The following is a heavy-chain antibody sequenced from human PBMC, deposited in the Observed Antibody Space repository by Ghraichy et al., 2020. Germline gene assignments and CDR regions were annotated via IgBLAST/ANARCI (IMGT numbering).Heavy chain of an antibody. Sequence: SETLSLTCTVSGGSISSYYWSWIRQPPGKGLEWIGYIYYSGSTNYNPSLKSRVTISVDTSKNQFSLKLSSVTAADTAVYYCARVRPTPSYCSGGSCYADAFDIWGQGTMVTVSS. V-gene: IGHV4-59*01. CDR2: IYYSGST. CDR1: GGSISSYY. CDR3: ARVRPTPSYCSGGSCYADAFDI. D-gene: IGHD2-15*01. J-gene: IGHJ3*02.